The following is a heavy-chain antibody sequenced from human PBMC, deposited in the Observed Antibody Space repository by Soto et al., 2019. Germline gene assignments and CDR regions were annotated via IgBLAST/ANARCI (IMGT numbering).Heavy chain of an antibody. V-gene: IGHV4-59*01. J-gene: IGHJ6*02. CDR2: IYYSGST. CDR3: ASRGALVGPYGMDV. CDR1: GGSISSYY. D-gene: IGHD6-13*01. Sequence: PSETLSLTCTASGGSISSYYWSWIRQPPGKGLEWIGYIYYSGSTNYNPSLKSRVTISVDTSKNQFSLKLSSVAAADTAVYYCASRGALVGPYGMDVWGQGTTVTVSS.